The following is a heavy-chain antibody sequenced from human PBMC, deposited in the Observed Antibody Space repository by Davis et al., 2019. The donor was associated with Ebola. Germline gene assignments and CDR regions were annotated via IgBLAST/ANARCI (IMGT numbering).Heavy chain of an antibody. CDR1: GFTFSSYS. V-gene: IGHV3-48*02. CDR2: ISSSSSTI. CDR3: ARDLYCSSTSCYSFGMDV. Sequence: GESLKISCAASGFTFSSYSMNWVRQAPGKGLEWVSYISSSSSTIYYADSVKGRFTISRDNAKNSLYLQMNSLRDEDTAVYYCARDLYCSSTSCYSFGMDVWGQGTTVTVSS. D-gene: IGHD2-2*02. J-gene: IGHJ6*02.